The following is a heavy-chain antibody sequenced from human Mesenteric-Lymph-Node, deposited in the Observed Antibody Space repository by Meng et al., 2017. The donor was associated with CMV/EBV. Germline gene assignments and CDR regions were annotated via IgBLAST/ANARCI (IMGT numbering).Heavy chain of an antibody. Sequence: GESLKISCAASGFTFSSYSMNWVRQAPGKGLEWVSYISSSSSTIYYADSVKGRFTISRDNAKNSLYLQMNSLRAEDTAVYYCARGDGEWLLYYYYYGMDVWGQGTTVTV. V-gene: IGHV3-48*04. D-gene: IGHD3-3*01. CDR2: ISSSSSTI. CDR3: ARGDGEWLLYYYYYGMDV. J-gene: IGHJ6*02. CDR1: GFTFSSYS.